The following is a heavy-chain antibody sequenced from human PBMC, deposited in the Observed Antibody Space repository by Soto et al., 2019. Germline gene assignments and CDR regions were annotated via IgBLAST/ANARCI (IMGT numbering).Heavy chain of an antibody. J-gene: IGHJ4*02. CDR1: GFIPSSYA. V-gene: IGHV3-23*01. D-gene: IGHD6-13*01. CDR2: ISGSGGAT. Sequence: GGSLRLSCVVSGFIPSSYAMSWVRQAPGKGLEWVSGISGSGGATSYADSVKGRFTISRDNSKNTLYLQMNSLSAEDTAIYYCAKDAIMVSSSFNYFDFWGQVALLTVSS. CDR3: AKDAIMVSSSFNYFDF.